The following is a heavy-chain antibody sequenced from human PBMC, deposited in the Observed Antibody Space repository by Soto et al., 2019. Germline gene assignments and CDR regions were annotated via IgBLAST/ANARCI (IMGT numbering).Heavy chain of an antibody. CDR2: IYYSGST. CDR3: ARVPRTTVNSFDI. CDR1: GGSVSSGNYY. J-gene: IGHJ3*02. D-gene: IGHD4-17*01. Sequence: QVQLQESGPGLVKPSETLSLTCTVSGGSVSSGNYYWSWMRQPPGKGLEWIGYIYYSGSTNYNPSLKSRVTISVDTSKNQFSLRLSSVTAADTAVYYCARVPRTTVNSFDIWGLGTMVTVSS. V-gene: IGHV4-61*01.